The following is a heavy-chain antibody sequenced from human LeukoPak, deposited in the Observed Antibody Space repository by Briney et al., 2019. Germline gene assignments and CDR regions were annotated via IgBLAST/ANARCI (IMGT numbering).Heavy chain of an antibody. D-gene: IGHD3-3*01. J-gene: IGHJ4*02. CDR1: AVTFSRYS. Sequence: PGGSLRLSCAASAVTFSRYSMNWVRQAPGKGLEWVSYISSSSSTIYYADSVKGRFTISRDNAKNSVYLQMNSLRDEDTAVYYCARGYDFDYWGQGTLVTVSS. CDR3: ARGYDFDY. CDR2: ISSSSSTI. V-gene: IGHV3-48*02.